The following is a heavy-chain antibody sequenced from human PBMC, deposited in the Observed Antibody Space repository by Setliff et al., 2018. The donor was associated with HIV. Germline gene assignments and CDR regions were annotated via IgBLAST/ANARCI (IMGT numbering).Heavy chain of an antibody. Sequence: LSLTCTVSGASISSYYWGWIRQPPGKGLEWIGSIYYSGSTYYNPSLKSRVTISVDTSKNQFSLKLSSVTAADTAVYYCASTGYSSGWSFDYWGQGTLVTVSS. D-gene: IGHD6-19*01. CDR2: IYYSGST. CDR3: ASTGYSSGWSFDY. J-gene: IGHJ4*02. V-gene: IGHV4-39*07. CDR1: GASISSYY.